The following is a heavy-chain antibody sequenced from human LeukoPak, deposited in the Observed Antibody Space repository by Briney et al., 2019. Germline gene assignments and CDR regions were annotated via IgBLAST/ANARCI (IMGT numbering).Heavy chain of an antibody. J-gene: IGHJ4*02. V-gene: IGHV3-21*01. CDR1: GFTFSSYS. D-gene: IGHD4-17*01. Sequence: GGSLRLSCAASGFTFSSYSMNWVRQAPGKGLEWVSSISSSSSYIYYADSVKGRFTISRDNAKNSLYLQMNSLRAEDTTVYYCARASGDYLFDYWGQGTLVTVSS. CDR3: ARASGDYLFDY. CDR2: ISSSSSYI.